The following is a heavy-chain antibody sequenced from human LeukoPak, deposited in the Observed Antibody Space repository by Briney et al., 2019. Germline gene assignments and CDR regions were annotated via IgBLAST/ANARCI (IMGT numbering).Heavy chain of an antibody. CDR2: ISSSSTI. J-gene: IGHJ4*02. CDR3: ASLVGATKDY. D-gene: IGHD1-26*01. Sequence: PGGSLRLSCAASGFTFSSYSMNWVRQAPGKGLEWVSYISSSSTIYYADSVKGRFTISRDNAKNSLYLQMNSLRAEDTAVYYCASLVGATKDYWGQGTLVTVPS. CDR1: GFTFSSYS. V-gene: IGHV3-48*01.